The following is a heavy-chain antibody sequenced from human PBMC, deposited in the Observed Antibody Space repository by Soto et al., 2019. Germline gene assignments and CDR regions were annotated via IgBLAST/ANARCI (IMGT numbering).Heavy chain of an antibody. V-gene: IGHV3-11*01. D-gene: IGHD1-26*01. CDR3: TRDMGEPDASYYYSYYMDV. J-gene: IGHJ6*03. CDR2: ISSSGSTI. CDR1: GFTCSDYY. Sequence: QVQLVESGGGLVKPGGSLRLSCAAYGFTCSDYYMSWIRQAPGKGLEWVSYISSSGSTIYYADSVKGRFTISKETPKNSLELQMNSLRAEDTAVYYCTRDMGEPDASYYYSYYMDVWVKGTTVIVSS.